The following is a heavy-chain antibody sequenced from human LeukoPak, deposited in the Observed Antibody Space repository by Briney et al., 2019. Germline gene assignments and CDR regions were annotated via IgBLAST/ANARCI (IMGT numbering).Heavy chain of an antibody. J-gene: IGHJ4*02. CDR1: GGSFSGYY. V-gene: IGHV4-34*01. D-gene: IGHD2-2*01. Sequence: SETLSLTCAVYGGSFSGYYWSWIRQPPGKGLEWIGEINHSGSTNYNPFLKSRVTISVDTSKNQFSLKLSSVTAADTAVYYCARSRYCSSTSCRPHDYWGQGTLVTVSS. CDR2: INHSGST. CDR3: ARSRYCSSTSCRPHDY.